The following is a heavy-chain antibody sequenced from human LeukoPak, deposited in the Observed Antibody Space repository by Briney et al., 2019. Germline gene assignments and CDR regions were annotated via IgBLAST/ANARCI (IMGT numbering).Heavy chain of an antibody. CDR1: GGSVSSGDYY. Sequence: SETLSLTCTVSGGSVSSGDYYWGWIRQPPGKGLEWIGYIYHGGSTNYNPSLKSRVTISVDTSKNQFSLKLSSVTAADTAVYYCARAPLGYSYGYYFDYWGQGTLVTVSS. V-gene: IGHV4-61*08. J-gene: IGHJ4*02. D-gene: IGHD5-18*01. CDR2: IYHGGST. CDR3: ARAPLGYSYGYYFDY.